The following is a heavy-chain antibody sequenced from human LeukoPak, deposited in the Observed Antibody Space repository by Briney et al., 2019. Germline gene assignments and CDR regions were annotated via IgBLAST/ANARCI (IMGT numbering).Heavy chain of an antibody. J-gene: IGHJ4*02. CDR1: GFTFDDYG. CDR3: ARDASPTYYYDSSGYYYGNY. Sequence: GGSLRLSCAASGFTFDDYGMSWVRQAPGKGLEWVSGINWNGGSTGYADSVEGRFTISRDNAKNSPYLQMNSLRAEDTALYYCARDASPTYYYDSSGYYYGNYWGQGTLVTVSS. V-gene: IGHV3-20*04. D-gene: IGHD3-22*01. CDR2: INWNGGST.